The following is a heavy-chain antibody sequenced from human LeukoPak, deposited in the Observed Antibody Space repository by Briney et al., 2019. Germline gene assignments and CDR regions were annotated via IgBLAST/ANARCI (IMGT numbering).Heavy chain of an antibody. D-gene: IGHD5-24*01. V-gene: IGHV4-34*01. Sequence: SETLSLTCAVYGGSFSGYYWSWISQPPGKGLEWIGEINHSGSTNHNPSLKSRVTISVDTSKNQFSLKLSSVTAADTAVYYCARLWKRWLQFDYFDYWGQGTLVTVSS. CDR2: INHSGST. CDR3: ARLWKRWLQFDYFDY. CDR1: GGSFSGYY. J-gene: IGHJ4*02.